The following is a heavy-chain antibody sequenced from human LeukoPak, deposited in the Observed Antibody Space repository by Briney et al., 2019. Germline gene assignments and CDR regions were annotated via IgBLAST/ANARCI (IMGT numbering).Heavy chain of an antibody. V-gene: IGHV4-31*11. D-gene: IGHD4-17*01. CDR1: GGSISSGGYY. CDR2: IYYSGST. Sequence: SETLSLTCAVSGGSISSGGYYWSWIRQHPGKGLEWIGYIYYSGSTYYNSSLKSRVTISVDTSKNQFSLKLSSVTAADTAVYYCARGTSDDYGDYGNYFDYWGQGTLVTVSS. J-gene: IGHJ4*02. CDR3: ARGTSDDYGDYGNYFDY.